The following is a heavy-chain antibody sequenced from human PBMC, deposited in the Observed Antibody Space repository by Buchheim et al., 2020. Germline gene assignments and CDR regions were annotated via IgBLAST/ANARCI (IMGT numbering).Heavy chain of an antibody. CDR1: GDSVSSNSAA. V-gene: IGHV6-1*01. D-gene: IGHD6-13*01. CDR2: TYYRSKWYN. J-gene: IGHJ6*02. Sequence: QVQLQQSGPGLVKPSQTLSLTCAISGDSVSSNSAAWHWIRQSPSRGLEWLGRTYYRSKWYNDYAVSVKSRITINPDPSKNQFSLQLKSVTPEDTAVYYCARGVKVYGYSSSWFRHDYGMDVWGQGTT. CDR3: ARGVKVYGYSSSWFRHDYGMDV.